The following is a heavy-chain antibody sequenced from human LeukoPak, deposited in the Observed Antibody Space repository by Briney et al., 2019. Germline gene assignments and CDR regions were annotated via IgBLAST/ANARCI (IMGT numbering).Heavy chain of an antibody. CDR3: ANSPIAAAGPYFDY. V-gene: IGHV3-23*01. CDR2: ISGSGGYT. CDR1: GFTFSSYA. J-gene: IGHJ4*02. D-gene: IGHD6-13*01. Sequence: GGSLRLSCGASGFTFSSYAVSWVRQAPGKGLEWVSAISGSGGYTYYADSVKGRFTISRDNSKNTLYLQMNSLRAEDTAVYYCANSPIAAAGPYFDYWGQGTLVTVSS.